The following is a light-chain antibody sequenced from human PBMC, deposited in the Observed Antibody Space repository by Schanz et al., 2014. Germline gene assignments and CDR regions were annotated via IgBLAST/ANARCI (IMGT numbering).Light chain of an antibody. CDR2: GAF. CDR1: QSVSSSY. CDR3: QQYGSSPLT. V-gene: IGKV3-20*01. J-gene: IGKJ4*01. Sequence: EIVLTQSPGTLSLSPGERATFSCRASQSVSSSYLAWYQQKPGQAPRLLIYGAFTRATAIPDRFSGSGSGTDFTLTISRLEPEDFAVYYCQQYGSSPLTFGGGTKVEIK.